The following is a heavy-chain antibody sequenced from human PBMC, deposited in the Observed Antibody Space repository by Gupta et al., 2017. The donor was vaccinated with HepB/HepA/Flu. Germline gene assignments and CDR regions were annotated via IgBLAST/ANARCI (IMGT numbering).Heavy chain of an antibody. CDR3: AKDRAGTNCYGLCYYYFMDV. CDR2: ISYDGSNK. V-gene: IGHV3-30*18. J-gene: IGHJ6*02. D-gene: IGHD2-2*01. CDR1: GFTFSTYG. Sequence: QVQLVESGGGVVQPGRSLRLSCAASGFTFSTYGMHWVRQAPGKGLEWVAVISYDGSNKYYADSVKGRFTISRDNSKNTLYLQMNSLRAEDTAVYYCAKDRAGTNCYGLCYYYFMDVWGQGTTVTVSS.